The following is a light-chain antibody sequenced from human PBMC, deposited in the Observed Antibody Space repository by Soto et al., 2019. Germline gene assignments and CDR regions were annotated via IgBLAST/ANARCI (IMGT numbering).Light chain of an antibody. Sequence: QSALTQPASVSGSPGQSFTLSCTGTSSDVGGSNYVSWYQQHPGKAPKLIIYEVSNRPPGVSNRFSGSKSGNTASLTISGLQAEDEADYYCSSYTSSNTVLFGEGTKVTVL. CDR2: EVS. V-gene: IGLV2-14*01. J-gene: IGLJ2*01. CDR3: SSYTSSNTVL. CDR1: SSDVGGSNY.